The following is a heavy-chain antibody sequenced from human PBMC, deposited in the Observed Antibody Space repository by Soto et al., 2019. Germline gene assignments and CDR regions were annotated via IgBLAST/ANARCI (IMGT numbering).Heavy chain of an antibody. CDR3: XNRIFPDVSGGAALIDY. Sequence: EVQLVESGGVVIHPGGSLRLSCAVSGFTFTDYTMYWVRQAPGKGREWVSLLTWDGSRTSYAASVMGRFTXXXXXXXXXXXXXXXXXXXXXXXXXXCXNRIFPDVSGGAALIDYWGQGTLVTFXS. J-gene: IGHJ4*02. CDR2: LTWDGSRT. V-gene: IGHV3-43*01. D-gene: IGHD3-10*01. CDR1: GFTFTDYT.